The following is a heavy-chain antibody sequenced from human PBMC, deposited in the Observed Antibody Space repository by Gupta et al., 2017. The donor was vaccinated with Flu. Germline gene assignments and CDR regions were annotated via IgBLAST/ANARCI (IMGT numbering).Heavy chain of an antibody. CDR2: IWYDGSNN. CDR1: GFTFSSYG. V-gene: IGHV3-33*01. J-gene: IGHJ3*02. Sequence: QVQLVESGGGVVQPGRSLRLSCAASGFTFSSYGMHWVRQAAGKGLEWVAAIWYDGSNNYYADAVKGRFTISRDNSKNTLYLQMNSLRAEDTAVYYCARSLAGSGAFDIWGQGTMVTVSS. CDR3: ARSLAGSGAFDI. D-gene: IGHD3-10*01.